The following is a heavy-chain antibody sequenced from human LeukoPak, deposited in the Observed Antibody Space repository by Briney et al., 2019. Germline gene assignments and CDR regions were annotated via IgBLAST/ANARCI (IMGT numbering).Heavy chain of an antibody. CDR1: GGSISSSSYY. J-gene: IGHJ4*02. V-gene: IGHV4-61*01. D-gene: IGHD3-22*01. CDR2: IYYSGST. Sequence: SETLSLTCTVSGGSISSSSYYWSWIRQPPGKGLEWIGYIYYSGSTNYNPSLKSRVTISVDTSKNQFSLRLSSVTAADTAVYYCARVTGYMIEDYFDYWGQGTLVTVSS. CDR3: ARVTGYMIEDYFDY.